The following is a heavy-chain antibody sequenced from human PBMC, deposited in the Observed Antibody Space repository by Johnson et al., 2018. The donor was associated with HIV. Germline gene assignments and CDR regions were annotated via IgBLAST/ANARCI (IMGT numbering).Heavy chain of an antibody. CDR1: GFTFSNAW. D-gene: IGHD6-13*01. CDR2: IYSGGST. V-gene: IGHV3-66*02. Sequence: VQLVESGGGSVKSGGSLRVSCAASGFTFSNAWMSWVRQAPGKGLEWVSVIYSGGSTYYADSVKGRFTISRDNSKNTLYLQMNSLRAEDTAVYYCASKAAGTMHAFDIWGQGTMVTVSS. J-gene: IGHJ3*02. CDR3: ASKAAGTMHAFDI.